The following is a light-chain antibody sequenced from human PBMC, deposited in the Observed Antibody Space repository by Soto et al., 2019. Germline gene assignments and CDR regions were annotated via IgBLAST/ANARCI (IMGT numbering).Light chain of an antibody. V-gene: IGKV3-20*01. J-gene: IGKJ1*01. Sequence: EIVLTQSPGTLSLSPGERATLSCRASQSVSSSYLAWYQQNRGQAPRLLIYGASSRAPGIPGRFGGGGSGTDFTLTISRLEPEDFAEYYGEQYGSSRWTFGQGTKVEIK. CDR1: QSVSSSY. CDR2: GAS. CDR3: EQYGSSRWT.